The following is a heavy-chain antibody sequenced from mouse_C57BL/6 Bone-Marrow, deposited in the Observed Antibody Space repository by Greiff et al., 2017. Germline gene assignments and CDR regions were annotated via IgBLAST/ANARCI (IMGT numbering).Heavy chain of an antibody. J-gene: IGHJ2*01. CDR1: GYTFTSYW. Sequence: QVQLQQPGAELVRPGSSVKLSCKASGYTFTSYWMHWVKQRPIQGLEWIGNIDPSDSETHYNQKFKDKATLTVDTSSSTAYMQLSSLPSEDSAVDYSAISKGDHWGQGTTLTVSS. CDR3: AISKGDH. D-gene: IGHD2-5*01. V-gene: IGHV1-52*01. CDR2: IDPSDSET.